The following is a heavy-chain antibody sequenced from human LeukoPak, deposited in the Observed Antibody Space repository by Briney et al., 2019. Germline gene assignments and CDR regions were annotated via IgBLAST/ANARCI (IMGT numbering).Heavy chain of an antibody. CDR3: ARGDCSGGSCYLDY. J-gene: IGHJ4*02. CDR1: GDRVSSNSAA. V-gene: IGHV6-1*01. D-gene: IGHD2-15*01. Sequence: SQTLSLTCAISGDRVSSNSAAWNWIRQSPSRGLEWLGRTYYRSKWYYDYAVSVKSRITINPDTSKNQFSLQLNSVTPEDTAVYYCARGDCSGGSCYLDYWGQGTLVTVSS. CDR2: TYYRSKWYY.